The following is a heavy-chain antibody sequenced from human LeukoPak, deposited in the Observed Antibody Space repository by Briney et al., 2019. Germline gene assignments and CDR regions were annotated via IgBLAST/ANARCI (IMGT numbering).Heavy chain of an antibody. CDR3: ARHARGYSFGAWFDP. CDR2: ISNSGST. Sequence: KPSETLSLTCTVSGVSVNSSYWSWVRQPPAKGLEWIGFISNSGSTNYSPSFTRRLTISVDTSKNQVSLRLTSVTAADTAVYYCARHARGYSFGAWFDPWGQGVLVTVSS. D-gene: IGHD5-12*01. J-gene: IGHJ5*02. CDR1: GVSVNSSY. V-gene: IGHV4-59*02.